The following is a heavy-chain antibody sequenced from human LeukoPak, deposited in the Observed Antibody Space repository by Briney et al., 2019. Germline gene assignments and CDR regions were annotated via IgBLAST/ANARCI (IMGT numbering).Heavy chain of an antibody. CDR2: IYYSGST. CDR1: GGSVSSGSYY. Sequence: SETLSLTCTVSGGSVSSGSYYWSWIRQPPGKGLEWIGYIYYSGSTNYNPSLKSRVTISVDTSKNQFSLKLSSVTAADTAVYYCARAQVGATIKGGFDYWGQGTLVTVSS. J-gene: IGHJ4*02. V-gene: IGHV4-61*01. CDR3: ARAQVGATIKGGFDY. D-gene: IGHD1-26*01.